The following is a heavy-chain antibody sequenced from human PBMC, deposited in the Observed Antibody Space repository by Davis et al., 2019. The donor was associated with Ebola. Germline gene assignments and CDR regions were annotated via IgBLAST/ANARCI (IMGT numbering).Heavy chain of an antibody. CDR1: GYTFTGYY. CDR3: ARGGYCSGGSCYYFDY. CDR2: INPNSGGT. V-gene: IGHV1-2*06. Sequence: ASVKVSCKASGYTFTGYYMHWVRQAPGQGLEWMGRINPNSGGTNYAQQFQGRVTMTRDTSISTAYMELGRLGSDDTAGYYCARGGYCSGGSCYYFDYWGQGTLVTVSS. D-gene: IGHD2-15*01. J-gene: IGHJ4*02.